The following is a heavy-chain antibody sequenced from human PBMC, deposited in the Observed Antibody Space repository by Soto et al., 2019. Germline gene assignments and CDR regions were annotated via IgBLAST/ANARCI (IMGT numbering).Heavy chain of an antibody. CDR1: GFTFSTYV. J-gene: IGHJ3*02. V-gene: IGHV3-33*01. CDR3: ASLIDSFDI. Sequence: GGSLRLSCAASGFTFSTYVMHWVRQAPGKGLEWVAAIWYDSSNIYYADSVKGRFTISRDNSKSTLSLQINSLRAEDTAVYYCASLIDSFDIWGQGTMVTVSS. CDR2: IWYDSSNI.